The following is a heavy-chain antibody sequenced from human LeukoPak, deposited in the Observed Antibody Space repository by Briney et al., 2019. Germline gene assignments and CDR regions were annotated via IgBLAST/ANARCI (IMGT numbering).Heavy chain of an antibody. J-gene: IGHJ4*02. CDR2: ISGSGGST. CDR3: VRDRHYIGNREVRFPY. CDR1: GFTFSSYG. Sequence: GGSLRPSCAASGFTFSSYGMSWVRQAPGKGLEWVSAISGSGGSTYYADSVKGRFPISRDNSKNTLYLQMNSLRVEDTAVYYCVRDRHYIGNREVRFPYWGQGALVTVSS. V-gene: IGHV3-23*01. D-gene: IGHD3-10*01.